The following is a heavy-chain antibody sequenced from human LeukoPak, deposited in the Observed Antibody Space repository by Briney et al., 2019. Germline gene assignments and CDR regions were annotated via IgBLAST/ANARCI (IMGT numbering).Heavy chain of an antibody. CDR3: ARDYDILTGLYYFDY. J-gene: IGHJ4*02. CDR2: INPNSGGT. CDR1: GYTFTGYY. Sequence: ASVKVSCKASGYTFTGYYMHWVRQAPGQGLEWMGWINPNSGGTNYAQKFQGRFTLTRDTSISTAYMELSRLRSDDTAVYYCARDYDILTGLYYFDYWGQGTLVTVSS. D-gene: IGHD3-9*01. V-gene: IGHV1-2*02.